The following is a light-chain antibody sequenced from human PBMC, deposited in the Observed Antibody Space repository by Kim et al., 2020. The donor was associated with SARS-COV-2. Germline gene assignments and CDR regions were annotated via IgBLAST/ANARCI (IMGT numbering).Light chain of an antibody. CDR2: GAS. CDR1: QSVSSN. J-gene: IGKJ1*01. V-gene: IGKV3-15*01. Sequence: EIVMTQSPATLSVSPGEKATLSCRASQSVSSNLAWYQQKPGQAPRLLIYGASTRATGMPARFSGSGSGTEFTLTISSLQSEDLAVYYCQQYNSWPRTFGQGTKVDIK. CDR3: QQYNSWPRT.